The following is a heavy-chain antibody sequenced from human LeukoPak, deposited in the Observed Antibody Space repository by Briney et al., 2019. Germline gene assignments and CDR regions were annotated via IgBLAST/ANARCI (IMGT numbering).Heavy chain of an antibody. CDR1: GYSFTSYW. CDR3: ARQGGYYDSSGYLDY. CDR2: IYPGDSDT. D-gene: IGHD3-22*01. V-gene: IGHV5-51*01. J-gene: IGHJ4*02. Sequence: GESLKISCKGSGYSFTSYWIGWVRQMPGKGLEWMGIIYPGDSDTRYSPSFQGQVTISADKSTSTAYLQWSSLKASDTAMYYCARQGGYYDSSGYLDYWGQGTLVTVSS.